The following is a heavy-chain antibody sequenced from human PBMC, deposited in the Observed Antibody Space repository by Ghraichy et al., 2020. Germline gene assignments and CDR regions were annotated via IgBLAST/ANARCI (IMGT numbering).Heavy chain of an antibody. CDR3: ASWGSSSSHFDC. J-gene: IGHJ4*02. CDR1: GGSISSSNW. CDR2: IYHSGST. V-gene: IGHV4-4*02. Sequence: GSLSLTCAVSGGSISSSNWWSWVRQPPGRGLEWIGEIYHSGSTNYNPSLKSRVTISVDKSKNQFSLELSSVTAADTAVYYCASWGSSSSHFDCWGQGTLVTVPP. D-gene: IGHD6-13*01.